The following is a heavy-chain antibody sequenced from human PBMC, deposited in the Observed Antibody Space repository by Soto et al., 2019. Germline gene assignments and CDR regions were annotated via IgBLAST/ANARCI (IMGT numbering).Heavy chain of an antibody. D-gene: IGHD6-19*01. J-gene: IGHJ4*02. CDR1: GFTFSGYW. CDR2: IKQDGGEK. CDR3: ARDRWWLVH. Sequence: EVQLVESGGGLVQPGGSLRLSCAASGFTFSGYWMNWVRQAPGKGLEWVANIKQDGGEKYYVDSVKGRFTISRDNAKNSLYLQMNSRRAEDTAVYYCARDRWWLVHWCQGPLVTVSS. V-gene: IGHV3-7*01.